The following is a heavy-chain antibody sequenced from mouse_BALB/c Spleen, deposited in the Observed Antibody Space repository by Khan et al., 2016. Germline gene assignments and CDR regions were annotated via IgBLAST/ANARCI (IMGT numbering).Heavy chain of an antibody. CDR3: ASGSYWYFDV. D-gene: IGHD4-1*01. J-gene: IGHJ1*01. CDR2: ISYDGSN. CDR1: GYSITSGYY. Sequence: EVQLQESGPGLVKPSQSLSLTCSVTGYSITSGYYWNWIRQFPGNKLEWMGYISYDGSNNYNPSLKNRISITRDTSKNQFFMKLNSVTTEEPATYYCASGSYWYFDVWGAGTTVTVSS. V-gene: IGHV3-6*02.